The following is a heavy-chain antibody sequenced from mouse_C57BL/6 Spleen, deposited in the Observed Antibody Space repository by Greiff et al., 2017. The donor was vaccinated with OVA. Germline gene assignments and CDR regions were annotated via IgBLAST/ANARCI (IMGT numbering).Heavy chain of an antibody. CDR3: ARSEFDSNYPHFDY. Sequence: VQLQQSGAELARPGASVKMSCKASGYTFTSYTMHWVKQRPGQGLEWIGYINPRCGYTKYNQKFKDKATLTADKSSSTAYMQLSSLTSDDSAVYYCARSEFDSNYPHFDYWGQGTTLTVSS. V-gene: IGHV1-4*01. J-gene: IGHJ2*01. CDR2: INPRCGYT. D-gene: IGHD2-5*01. CDR1: GYTFTSYT.